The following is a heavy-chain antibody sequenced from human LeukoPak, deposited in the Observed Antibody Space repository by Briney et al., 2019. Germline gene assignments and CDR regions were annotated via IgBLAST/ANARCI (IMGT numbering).Heavy chain of an antibody. J-gene: IGHJ4*02. Sequence: GGSLRLSCEVSGLTFSTYSMNWVRQAPGKGLEWISYISSSGSIRYYADSVKGRFTISKDNSRKTVNLQMDSLRAEDTAIYYCTRWGAGGLTLDYWGQGVLVTVSS. CDR1: GLTFSTYS. V-gene: IGHV3-48*04. CDR2: ISSSGSIR. CDR3: TRWGAGGLTLDY. D-gene: IGHD3-16*01.